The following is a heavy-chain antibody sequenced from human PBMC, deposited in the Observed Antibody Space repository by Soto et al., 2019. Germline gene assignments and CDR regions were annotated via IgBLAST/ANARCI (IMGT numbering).Heavy chain of an antibody. J-gene: IGHJ6*02. CDR1: GFTFSSYA. D-gene: IGHD2-15*01. CDR3: ARDMAPPSHTYCSGGSCSQAYYYYGMDV. CDR2: ISYDGSNK. V-gene: IGHV3-30-3*01. Sequence: GGSLRLSCAAPGFTFSSYAMHWVRQAPGKGLEWVAVISYDGSNKYYADSVKGRFTISRDNSKNTLYLQMNSLRAEDTAVYYCARDMAPPSHTYCSGGSCSQAYYYYGMDVWGQGTTVTVSS.